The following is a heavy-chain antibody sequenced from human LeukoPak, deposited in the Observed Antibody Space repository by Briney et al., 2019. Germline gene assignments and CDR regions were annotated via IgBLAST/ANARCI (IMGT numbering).Heavy chain of an antibody. Sequence: ASVKVSCKASGYTFTTHDINWVRQATGQGLEWLGWMSPNSGDTGYAQKFQGRVTMTSDSSISTAYMELSSLRSEDTAIYYCVRTPPNWGFDYWGQGTLVTVSS. V-gene: IGHV1-8*01. CDR2: MSPNSGDT. CDR3: VRTPPNWGFDY. J-gene: IGHJ4*02. D-gene: IGHD7-27*01. CDR1: GYTFTTHD.